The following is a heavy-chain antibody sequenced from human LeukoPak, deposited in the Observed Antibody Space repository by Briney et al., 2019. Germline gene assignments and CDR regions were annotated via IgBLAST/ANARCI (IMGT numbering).Heavy chain of an antibody. Sequence: GGSLRLSCAPSGFTFSSYAMAWVRQAPGKGLEWVSSISTGGGATYSADSVKGRFTISRDNAKNSLYLQMNSLRAEDTAVYYCARAYGSGSYYKGSDYWGQGTLVTVSS. CDR2: ISTGGGAT. CDR3: ARAYGSGSYYKGSDY. J-gene: IGHJ4*02. V-gene: IGHV3-21*01. D-gene: IGHD3-10*01. CDR1: GFTFSSYA.